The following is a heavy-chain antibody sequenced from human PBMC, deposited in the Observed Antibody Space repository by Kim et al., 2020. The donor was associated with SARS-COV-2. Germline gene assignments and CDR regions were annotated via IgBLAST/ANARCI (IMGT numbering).Heavy chain of an antibody. V-gene: IGHV4-59*01. D-gene: IGHD3-9*01. CDR2: IYYSGST. CDR1: GGSISSYY. Sequence: SETLSLTCTVSGGSISSYYWSWIRQPPGKGLEWIGYIYYSGSTNYNPSLKSRVTISVDTSKNQFSLKLSSVTAADTAVYYCARAYLRYFDWLPIFDPWGQGTLVTVSS. CDR3: ARAYLRYFDWLPIFDP. J-gene: IGHJ5*02.